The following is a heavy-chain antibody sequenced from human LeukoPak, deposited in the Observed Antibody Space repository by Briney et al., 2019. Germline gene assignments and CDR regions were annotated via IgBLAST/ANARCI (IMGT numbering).Heavy chain of an antibody. V-gene: IGHV1-2*02. CDR3: ARDNSVGDVAWWFDP. D-gene: IGHD1-26*01. CDR2: INPNSGGT. CDR1: GYTFTGYY. J-gene: IGHJ5*02. Sequence: ASVKVSCKASGYTFTGYYMHWVRQAPGQGLEWMGWINPNSGGTNYAQKFQGRITMTRDMSTTTDYMELSSLRSDDTAVYYCARDNSVGDVAWWFDPWGQGTLVTVSS.